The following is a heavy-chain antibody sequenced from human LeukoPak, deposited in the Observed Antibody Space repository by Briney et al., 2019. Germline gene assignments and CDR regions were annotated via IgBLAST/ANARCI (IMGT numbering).Heavy chain of an antibody. D-gene: IGHD3-3*01. CDR1: GFTLSSNY. CDR3: AKSELRFLEWSKGGLPYYYYGMDV. Sequence: GGSLRLSCAASGFTLSSNYMSWVRQAPGKGLEWVSVIYSGGSTYYADSVKGRFTISRDNSKNTLYLQMNSRRPGDTAVYYCAKSELRFLEWSKGGLPYYYYGMDVWGQGTTVTVSS. J-gene: IGHJ6*02. V-gene: IGHV3-53*05. CDR2: IYSGGST.